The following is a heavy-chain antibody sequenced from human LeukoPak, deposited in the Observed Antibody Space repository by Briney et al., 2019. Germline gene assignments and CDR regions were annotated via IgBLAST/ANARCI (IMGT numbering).Heavy chain of an antibody. CDR1: GGSISGYY. J-gene: IGHJ4*02. CDR2: IYYSGST. D-gene: IGHD2-15*01. Sequence: SETLSLTCTVSGGSISGYYWSWIRQPPGKGLEWIGYIYYSGSTSYNPSLKSRVTTSLDTSKKQFSLKLTSVTATDTALYYCARYCSGGSCYSGQFDYWGQGTLVTVSS. CDR3: ARYCSGGSCYSGQFDY. V-gene: IGHV4-59*08.